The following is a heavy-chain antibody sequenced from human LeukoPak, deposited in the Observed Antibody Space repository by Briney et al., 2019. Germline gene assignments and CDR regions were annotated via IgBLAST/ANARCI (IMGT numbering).Heavy chain of an antibody. CDR2: IRSNAYGGTT. D-gene: IGHD3-22*01. Sequence: GRSLRLSCTGSGFTLGDYAVGWVRQAPGKGLEWIGFIRSNAYGGTTQHAASVRGRCTISRDDSKNIAYLQMNSLKTEDTAVYYCTRGGNYDSSGYYYVYWGQGTLVTVSS. CDR3: TRGGNYDSSGYYYVY. V-gene: IGHV3-49*04. J-gene: IGHJ4*02. CDR1: GFTLGDYA.